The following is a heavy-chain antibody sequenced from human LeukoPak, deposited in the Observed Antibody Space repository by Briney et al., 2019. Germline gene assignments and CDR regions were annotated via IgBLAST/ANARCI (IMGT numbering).Heavy chain of an antibody. J-gene: IGHJ4*02. V-gene: IGHV4-39*01. CDR1: GGPISTNTYY. CDR2: IHYAGST. Sequence: ASETLSLTCTVSGGPISTNTYYWGWIRQPPGKGLEWIGSIHYAGSTYYNPSLKSRVTLSVDTSMNQFSLKLSSVTAADTALYYCATSGTLYPHFDYWGQGTLVTVSS. D-gene: IGHD3-10*01. CDR3: ATSGTLYPHFDY.